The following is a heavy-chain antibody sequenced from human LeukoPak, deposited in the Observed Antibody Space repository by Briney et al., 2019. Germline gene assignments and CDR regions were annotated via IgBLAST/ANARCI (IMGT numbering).Heavy chain of an antibody. Sequence: GGSLRLSCAASGFTFSSYWMGWVRQAPGKGLEWVANIKQDGSEKYYVDSVKGRFTISRDNAKNSLYLQMNSLRAEDTAVYYCARGIAAAGYYYYGMDVWGQGTTVTVSS. J-gene: IGHJ6*02. D-gene: IGHD6-13*01. CDR3: ARGIAAAGYYYYGMDV. CDR2: IKQDGSEK. CDR1: GFTFSSYW. V-gene: IGHV3-7*01.